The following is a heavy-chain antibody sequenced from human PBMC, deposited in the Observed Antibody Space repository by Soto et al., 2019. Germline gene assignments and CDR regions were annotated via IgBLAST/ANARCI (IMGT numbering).Heavy chain of an antibody. V-gene: IGHV1-2*02. CDR1: DTPFSDNQ. Sequence: ASVKSPARLLDTPFSDNQIHWLRRAPGQGLEWMGRINPKSDDTNYAQKFQGRVTMTRDTSIDTAYLELTGLTSDDTATYYCARKHSLDYIRWGLDPWGQGTLVTVSS. CDR2: INPKSDDT. D-gene: IGHD4-4*01. J-gene: IGHJ5*02. CDR3: ARKHSLDYIRWGLDP.